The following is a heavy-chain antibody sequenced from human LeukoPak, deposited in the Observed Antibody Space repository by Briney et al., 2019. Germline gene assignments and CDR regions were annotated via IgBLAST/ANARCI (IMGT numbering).Heavy chain of an antibody. J-gene: IGHJ4*02. CDR1: GFTFSSYA. Sequence: PGGSLRLSCAASGFTFSSYAMSWVRQAPGKGLEWVSAISGSGGSTYYADSVKGRFTISRDNSKNTLYLQMNSLRAEDTAVYYCAKGMISPVLRYFDWLLPFDYWGQGTLVTVSS. CDR2: ISGSGGST. D-gene: IGHD3-9*01. V-gene: IGHV3-23*01. CDR3: AKGMISPVLRYFDWLLPFDY.